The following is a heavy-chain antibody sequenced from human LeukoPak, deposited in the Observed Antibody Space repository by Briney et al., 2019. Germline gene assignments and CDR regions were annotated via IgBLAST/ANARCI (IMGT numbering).Heavy chain of an antibody. V-gene: IGHV3-64*01. CDR2: ISGNGDAT. CDR3: VRSRSGYNALDF. Sequence: GGSLRLSCAASGFTFNNYVMHWVRQAPGKGLEHISIISGNGDATYYARSVEGRFAVSRDNSKNTLYLQLGSLRPDDMAVYYCVRSRSGYNALDFWGQGTLVTV. J-gene: IGHJ4*02. D-gene: IGHD5-24*01. CDR1: GFTFNNYV.